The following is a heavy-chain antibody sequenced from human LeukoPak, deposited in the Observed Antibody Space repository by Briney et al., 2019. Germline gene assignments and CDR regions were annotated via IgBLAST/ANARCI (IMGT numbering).Heavy chain of an antibody. CDR2: INHSGST. CDR3: ARSTIGDY. V-gene: IGHV4-34*01. D-gene: IGHD5/OR15-5a*01. Sequence: SETLSLTCAVYGGSFRGYYWSWIRQPPGKGLEWIGEINHSGSTNYNPSLKSRVTISVDTSKNQFSLKLSSVTAADTAVYYCARSTIGDYWGQGTLVTVSS. J-gene: IGHJ4*02. CDR1: GGSFRGYY.